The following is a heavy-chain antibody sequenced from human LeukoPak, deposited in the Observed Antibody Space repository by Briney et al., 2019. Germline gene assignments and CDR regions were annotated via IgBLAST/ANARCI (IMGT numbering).Heavy chain of an antibody. V-gene: IGHV1-2*02. J-gene: IGHJ4*02. CDR1: GYTFTGYY. Sequence: ASVKVSCKASGYTFTGYYMHWVRQAPGQGLEWMGWINPNSGGTNYAQKFQGRVTMTRDTSISTAYMELSRLRSDDTAVYYCARGEGYCSSTSCYSDFDYWGQGTLVTVSS. CDR3: ARGEGYCSSTSCYSDFDY. CDR2: INPNSGGT. D-gene: IGHD2-2*02.